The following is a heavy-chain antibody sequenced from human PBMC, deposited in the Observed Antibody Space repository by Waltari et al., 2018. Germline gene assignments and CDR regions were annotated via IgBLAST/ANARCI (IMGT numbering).Heavy chain of an antibody. CDR1: GYTFTGFY. CDR2: INPQSGGT. D-gene: IGHD3-16*01. J-gene: IGHJ3*02. Sequence: QEQLVQSGAEVKKPGASVMVSCTASGYTFTGFYMHWVRQAPGQGLEWMGWINPQSGGTGYAEKFQGRVTMTRDTSISTAYMELSRLTSDDTALYYCVRVGDRGLRNAFRIWGQGTMVTVSS. V-gene: IGHV1-2*02. CDR3: VRVGDRGLRNAFRI.